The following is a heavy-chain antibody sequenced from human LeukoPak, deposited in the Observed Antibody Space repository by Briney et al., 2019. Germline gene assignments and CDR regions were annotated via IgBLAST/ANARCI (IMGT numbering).Heavy chain of an antibody. J-gene: IGHJ4*02. CDR3: AKASSWNSGY. CDR1: GFTFSSYG. V-gene: IGHV3-23*01. Sequence: PGGTLRLSCAAPGFTFSSYGMSWVRQAPGKGLEWVSAISGSGGSTYYADSVKGRFTISRGNSKNTLYLQMNSLRAEDTAVYYCAKASSWNSGYWGQGTLVTVSS. D-gene: IGHD6-13*01. CDR2: ISGSGGST.